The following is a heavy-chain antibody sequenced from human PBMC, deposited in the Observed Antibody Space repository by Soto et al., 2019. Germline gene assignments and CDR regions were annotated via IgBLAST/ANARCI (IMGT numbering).Heavy chain of an antibody. Sequence: QVQLVESGGGVVQPGRSLRLSCAASGFTFSSYGMHWVRQAPGKGLEWVAVISYDGSNKYYAGSVKGRFTISRDNSKNTLYLQMNSLRAEDTAVYYCAKDLLRPGRAYGMDVWGQGTTVTVSS. CDR3: AKDLLRPGRAYGMDV. CDR2: ISYDGSNK. V-gene: IGHV3-30*18. D-gene: IGHD6-25*01. J-gene: IGHJ6*02. CDR1: GFTFSSYG.